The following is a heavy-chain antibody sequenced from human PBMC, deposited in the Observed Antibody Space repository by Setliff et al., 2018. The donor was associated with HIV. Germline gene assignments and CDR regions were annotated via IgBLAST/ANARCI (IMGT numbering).Heavy chain of an antibody. V-gene: IGHV1-2*02. CDR1: GYTFTGYY. J-gene: IGHJ6*03. CDR3: ARVQTMAVAGTQYYYMDV. Sequence: ASVKVSCKAFGYTFTGYYMHWVRQAPGQGLEWMGWINPNSGGTDYAQKFQGRVTMTRDTSISTAYMELSRLRSDDTAVYYCARVQTMAVAGTQYYYMDVWGKGTTVTVSS. D-gene: IGHD6-19*01. CDR2: INPNSGGT.